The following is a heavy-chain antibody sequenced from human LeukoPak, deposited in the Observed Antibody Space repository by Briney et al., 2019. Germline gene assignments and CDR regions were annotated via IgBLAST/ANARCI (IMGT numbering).Heavy chain of an antibody. CDR3: ARDQADYDSSGYYYVFDAFDI. J-gene: IGHJ3*02. D-gene: IGHD3-22*01. V-gene: IGHV4-39*07. CDR2: TYYTGST. Sequence: PSETLSLTCTVSGGSISSSSYYWGWIRQPPGRGLEWFGRTYYTGSTYYNPSLKSRVIISVDTSKNQFSLKLSSVTAADTAVYYCARDQADYDSSGYYYVFDAFDIWGQGTMVTVSS. CDR1: GGSISSSSYY.